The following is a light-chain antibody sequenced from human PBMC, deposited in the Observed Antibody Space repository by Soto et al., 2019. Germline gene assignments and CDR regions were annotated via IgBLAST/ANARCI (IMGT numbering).Light chain of an antibody. CDR1: QTVRNNY. V-gene: IGKV3-20*01. CDR3: QQFSSYPLT. CDR2: DAS. Sequence: EFALTQSPGTLSLSRGERATLSCRASQTVRNNYLAWYQQKPGQAPRLLIYDASSRANGIPDRFSGGGSGTDFTLTISRLEPEDFAVYYCQQFSSYPLTFGGGTKVDIK. J-gene: IGKJ4*01.